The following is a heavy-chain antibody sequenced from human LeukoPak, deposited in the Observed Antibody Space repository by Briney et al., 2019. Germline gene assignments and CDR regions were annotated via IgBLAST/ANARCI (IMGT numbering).Heavy chain of an antibody. Sequence: SGGSLRLSCVASGFTLSNYSMNWVRQAPGKGLEWVSYISSSSSTIYYADSVKGRFTISRDNAKNSLYLQMNSLRAEDTAVYYCARVLQWLGYYFDYWGQGTLVTVSS. D-gene: IGHD6-19*01. CDR3: ARVLQWLGYYFDY. CDR1: GFTLSNYS. V-gene: IGHV3-48*01. CDR2: ISSSSSTI. J-gene: IGHJ4*02.